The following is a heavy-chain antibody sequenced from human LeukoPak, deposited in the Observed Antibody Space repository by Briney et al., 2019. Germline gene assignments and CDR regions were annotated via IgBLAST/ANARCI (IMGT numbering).Heavy chain of an antibody. CDR1: GDSISSSSYY. V-gene: IGHV4-39*07. J-gene: IGHJ4*02. Sequence: PSETLSLTCTVSGDSISSSSYYWGWIRQPPGKGLEWIGSIYYSGSTYYNPSLKSRVTISVDTSKNQFSLKLSSVTAADTAVYYCAREYYYDSSGLDFDYWGQGTLVTVSS. CDR2: IYYSGST. CDR3: AREYYYDSSGLDFDY. D-gene: IGHD3-22*01.